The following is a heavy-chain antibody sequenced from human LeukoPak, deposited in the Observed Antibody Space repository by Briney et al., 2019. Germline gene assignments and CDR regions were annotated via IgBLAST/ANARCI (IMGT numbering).Heavy chain of an antibody. D-gene: IGHD3-10*01. CDR2: LSGSGGST. J-gene: IGHJ4*02. V-gene: IGHV3-23*01. CDR3: TKKAYYGSGSAFDY. CDR1: GFTFSSYG. Sequence: GGSLRLSCAASGFTFSSYGMSWVRQAPGKGLEWVSALSGSGGSTFYADSVKGRFTISRDNSKNTLYLQMNSLRAEDTAVYYCTKKAYYGSGSAFDYWGQGTLVTVSS.